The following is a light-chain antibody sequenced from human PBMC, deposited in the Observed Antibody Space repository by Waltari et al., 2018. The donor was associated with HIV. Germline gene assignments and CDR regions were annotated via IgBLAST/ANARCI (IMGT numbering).Light chain of an antibody. CDR3: EQSYNSPRT. CDR1: QSIRSN. CDR2: AAS. J-gene: IGKJ1*01. Sequence: DIQMTQSPPSMSASVGDRVTITCRSSQSIRSNLNWYQQKPGKAPKLLIYAASSLQSGVPARFSGSGSGTDFTLTISSLQPEDFVTYHCEQSYNSPRTFGQGTKVEIK. V-gene: IGKV1-39*01.